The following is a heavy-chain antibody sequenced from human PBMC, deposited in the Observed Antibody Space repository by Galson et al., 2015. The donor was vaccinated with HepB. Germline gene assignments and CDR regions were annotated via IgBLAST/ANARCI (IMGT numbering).Heavy chain of an antibody. CDR1: TFTFSDYY. J-gene: IGHJ5*02. D-gene: IGHD1-1*01. CDR2: ISSSGDTI. Sequence: SLRLSCAASTFTFSDYYMSWIRQAPGKGLEWISYISSSGDTIYYADSVKGRFTISRDNAKKSLYLQMNSLRAEDTAVYYCARTTLRWFDPWGLGTLVTVSS. V-gene: IGHV3-11*01. CDR3: ARTTLRWFDP.